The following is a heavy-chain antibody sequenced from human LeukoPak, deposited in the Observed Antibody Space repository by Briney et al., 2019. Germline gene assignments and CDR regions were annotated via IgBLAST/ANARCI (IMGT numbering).Heavy chain of an antibody. CDR1: GFTFSSHS. Sequence: PGGSLRLSCAASGFTFSSHSMNWVRQAPGKGLEWVSSISSSSSYIYYADSVKGRFTISRDNAKNSLYLQMNSLRAEDTAVYYCARLGYCSGGSCYWGQGTLVTVSS. D-gene: IGHD2-15*01. CDR3: ARLGYCSGGSCY. J-gene: IGHJ4*02. V-gene: IGHV3-21*01. CDR2: ISSSSSYI.